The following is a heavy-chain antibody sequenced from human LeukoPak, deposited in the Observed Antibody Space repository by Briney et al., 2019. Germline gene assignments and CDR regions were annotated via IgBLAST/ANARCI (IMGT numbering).Heavy chain of an antibody. V-gene: IGHV4-38-2*02. Sequence: SETLSLTCTVSGFSISSGHYWGWVRQPPGAGLEWIGSVYQSGTTYYNPSLKSRVTTSVDMSKNQLSLRLRPVTAADTAVYYCARIFIRNGYSSYFDCWGQGTLVAVSS. CDR2: VYQSGTT. CDR3: ARIFIRNGYSSYFDC. CDR1: GFSISSGHY. D-gene: IGHD5-18*01. J-gene: IGHJ4*02.